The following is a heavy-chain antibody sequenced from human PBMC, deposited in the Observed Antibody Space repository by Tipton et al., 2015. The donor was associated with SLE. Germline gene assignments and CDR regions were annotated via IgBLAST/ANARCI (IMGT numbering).Heavy chain of an antibody. D-gene: IGHD3-16*01. J-gene: IGHJ6*03. CDR2: ISSSSSYI. CDR3: ARNGGWYYYMDV. V-gene: IGHV3-21*04. Sequence: SLRLSCAASGFTFSSYRMNWVRQAPGKGLEWVSSISSSSSYIYYADSVKGRFTISRDNAKKSLYLQMNNLRAEDTAVYYCARNGGWYYYMDVWGKGTTVTVSS. CDR1: GFTFSSYR.